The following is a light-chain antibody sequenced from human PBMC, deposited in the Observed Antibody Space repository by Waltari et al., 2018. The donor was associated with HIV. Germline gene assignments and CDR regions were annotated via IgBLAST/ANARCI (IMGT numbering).Light chain of an antibody. CDR3: HQYVTSPWT. J-gene: IGKJ1*01. CDR1: QSVSGRY. V-gene: IGKV3-20*01. CDR2: SVS. Sequence: EIVLTQSPGTLSLSPGETATLPCRASQSVSGRYLAWYQQKPGQPPRLLIYSVSNRATGIPDRVSGSGSGTDFTLTISRLEPEDSAVYYCHQYVTSPWTFGQGTKVEIK.